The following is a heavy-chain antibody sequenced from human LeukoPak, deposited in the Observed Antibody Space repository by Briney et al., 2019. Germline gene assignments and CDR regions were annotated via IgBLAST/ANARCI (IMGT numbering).Heavy chain of an antibody. V-gene: IGHV3-21*01. CDR3: VRDHQLRDPGC. Sequence: GGSLRLSCAASGFTFDKYFIHWVRQAPGKGLDWVSSISGTSTYIDYADSVKGRFTISRDNAKNSLYLQMNSLRVEDTAVYYCVRDHQLRDPGCWGQGTLVTVSS. J-gene: IGHJ4*02. D-gene: IGHD5-24*01. CDR2: ISGTSTYI. CDR1: GFTFDKYF.